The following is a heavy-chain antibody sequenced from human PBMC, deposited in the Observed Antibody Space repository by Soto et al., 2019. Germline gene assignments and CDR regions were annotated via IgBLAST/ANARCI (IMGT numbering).Heavy chain of an antibody. CDR1: GFTFSYYA. CDR2: ISYDGSNG. J-gene: IGHJ6*02. CDR3: ARDSFGLDV. Sequence: GGSLRLSCAASGFTFSYYAMHWVRQAPGKGLEWVSFISYDGSNGYYADSVKGRFTISRDNSKNTLYLQMDSLRAEDTAVYYCARDSFGLDVWGQGTTVTVSS. V-gene: IGHV3-30-3*01.